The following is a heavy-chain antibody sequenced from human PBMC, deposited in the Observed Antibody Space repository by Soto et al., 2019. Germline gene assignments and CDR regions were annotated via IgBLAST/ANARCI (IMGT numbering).Heavy chain of an antibody. D-gene: IGHD4-17*01. V-gene: IGHV3-23*01. CDR3: AKDPNGDHIGAFDM. J-gene: IGHJ3*02. CDR2: ISGSSIRT. CDR1: GFTFSKYA. Sequence: GGSLRLSCAASGFTFSKYALTWVRQAPGKGLEWVSSISGSSIRTEYADSVKGRFTISRDNSKNTLYLQMNSLRAEDTAVYYCAKDPNGDHIGAFDMWGLGTLVTVSS.